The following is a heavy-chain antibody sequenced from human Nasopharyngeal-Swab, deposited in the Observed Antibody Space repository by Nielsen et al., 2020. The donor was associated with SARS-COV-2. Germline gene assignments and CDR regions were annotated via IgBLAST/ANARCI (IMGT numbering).Heavy chain of an antibody. CDR2: INPSGGST. Sequence: ASVKVSCKASGYTFTSYYMHWVRQAPGQGLEWMGIINPSGGSTSYAQKFQGRVTMTRDTSTSTVYMELRSLRSDDTAVYYCARHGEQQLDRNWFDPWGQGTLVTVSS. V-gene: IGHV1-46*01. D-gene: IGHD6-13*01. J-gene: IGHJ5*02. CDR1: GYTFTSYY. CDR3: ARHGEQQLDRNWFDP.